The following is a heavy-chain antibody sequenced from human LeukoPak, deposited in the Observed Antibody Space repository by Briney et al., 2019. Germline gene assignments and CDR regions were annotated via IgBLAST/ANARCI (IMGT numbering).Heavy chain of an antibody. V-gene: IGHV3-66*01. CDR1: GFTVSSNY. J-gene: IGHJ4*02. D-gene: IGHD3-22*01. CDR2: IYSGGST. Sequence: GGSLRLSCAASGFTVSSNYMSWVRQAPGKGLEWVSVIYSGGSTYYADSVKGRFTISRDNSKNTLYLQMNSLRAEDTAVYYCARGGDSSGYSPFDYWGQGTLVTVSS. CDR3: ARGGDSSGYSPFDY.